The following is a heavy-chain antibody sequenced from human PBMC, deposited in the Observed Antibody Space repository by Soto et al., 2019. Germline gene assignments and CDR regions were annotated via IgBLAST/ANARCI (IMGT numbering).Heavy chain of an antibody. CDR3: ARAPADFWSGYYKNNWFDP. CDR2: IYYSGST. CDR1: GGSISSYY. Sequence: PSETLSLTCPVSGGSISSYYWSWIRQPPGKGLEWIGYIYYSGSTNYNPSLKSRVTISVGTSKNQFSLKLSSVTAADTAVYYCARAPADFWSGYYKNNWFDPWGQGTLVTVSS. V-gene: IGHV4-59*01. D-gene: IGHD3-3*01. J-gene: IGHJ5*02.